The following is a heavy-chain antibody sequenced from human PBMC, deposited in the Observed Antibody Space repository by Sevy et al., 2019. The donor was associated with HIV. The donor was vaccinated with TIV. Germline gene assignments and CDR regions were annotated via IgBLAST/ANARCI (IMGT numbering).Heavy chain of an antibody. D-gene: IGHD1-7*01. J-gene: IGHJ6*02. CDR2: ISSSGDTI. V-gene: IGHV3-48*02. Sequence: GGSLRLSCVASGFTFSGYTMNWVRQAPGEVLAWLSYISSSGDTIYYADSVKGRFTISRDNAKNSVFLQMNNLRDEDTAVYYCARDRKLELRDYYYGMDVWGQGTTVTVSS. CDR1: GFTFSGYT. CDR3: ARDRKLELRDYYYGMDV.